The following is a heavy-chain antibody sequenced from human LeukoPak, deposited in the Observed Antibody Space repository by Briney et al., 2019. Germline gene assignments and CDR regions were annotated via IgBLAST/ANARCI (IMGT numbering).Heavy chain of an antibody. CDR1: GFTFSNYS. V-gene: IGHV3-30*18. J-gene: IGHJ4*02. Sequence: GGSLRLSCAASGFTFSNYSMNWVRQAPGKGLEWVAVISYDGSNKYYADSVKGRFTISRDSSKNMLYLQMNSLRAEDTAMYYCAKGTYNWNDWGQGTLVTVSS. CDR2: ISYDGSNK. D-gene: IGHD1-1*01. CDR3: AKGTYNWND.